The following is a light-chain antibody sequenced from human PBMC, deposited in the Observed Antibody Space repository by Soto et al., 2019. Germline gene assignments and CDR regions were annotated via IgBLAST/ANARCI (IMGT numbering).Light chain of an antibody. CDR1: QSVSSY. Sequence: EIVLTQSPATLSLSPGERATLSCRASQSVSSYLAWYQQKPGQAPRLLIYDASNRATGIPARFSGSGSGTDFTFSISSLQPEDFAVYYCQHRSIWPSNLGGGTKVEIK. CDR3: QHRSIWPSN. V-gene: IGKV3-11*01. J-gene: IGKJ4*01. CDR2: DAS.